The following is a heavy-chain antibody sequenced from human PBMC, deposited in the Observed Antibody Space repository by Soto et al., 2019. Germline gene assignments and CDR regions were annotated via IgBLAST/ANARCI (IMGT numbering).Heavy chain of an antibody. CDR3: ARAGMHYDNEDAFDI. CDR2: IYYSGST. CDR1: GGSISSGGYY. Sequence: SETLSLTCTVSGGSISSGGYYWSWIRQHPGKGLEWIGYIYYSGSTYYNPSLKSRVTISVDTSKNQFSLKLSSVTAADTAVYYCARAGMHYDNEDAFDIWGQGTMVTVSS. V-gene: IGHV4-31*03. D-gene: IGHD4-17*01. J-gene: IGHJ3*02.